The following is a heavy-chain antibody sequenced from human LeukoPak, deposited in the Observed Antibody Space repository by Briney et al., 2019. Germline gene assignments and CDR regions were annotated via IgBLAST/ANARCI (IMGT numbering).Heavy chain of an antibody. D-gene: IGHD2-15*01. V-gene: IGHV1-8*01. CDR2: MNPNSGNT. CDR1: GYTFTSYD. Sequence: ASVKVSCKASGYTFTSYDINWVRQATGQGLEWMGWMNPNSGNTGYAQKFQGRVTMTRNTSISTAYMELSSLRSEDTAVYYCVRSPACSSGTCYPNWFDPWGQGTLVTVSS. J-gene: IGHJ5*02. CDR3: VRSPACSSGTCYPNWFDP.